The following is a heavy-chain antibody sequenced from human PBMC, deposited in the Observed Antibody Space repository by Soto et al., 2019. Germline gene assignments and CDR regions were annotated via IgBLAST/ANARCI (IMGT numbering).Heavy chain of an antibody. J-gene: IGHJ4*02. CDR3: ARVGVCQQLRGFDH. CDR2: LNAGNGNT. D-gene: IGHD6-13*01. CDR1: GYTFTSYA. V-gene: IGHV1-3*01. Sequence: ASVKVSCKASGYTFTSYAMHWVGPAPGQRLEWMGWLNAGNGNTKYSQKFQGRVTITRETSASTAYMELSSLRSEDTAVYYFARVGVCQQLRGFDHCGQGTLVTVSS.